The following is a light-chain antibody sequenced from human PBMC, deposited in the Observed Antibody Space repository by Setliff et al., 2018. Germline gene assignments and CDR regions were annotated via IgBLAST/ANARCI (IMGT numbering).Light chain of an antibody. Sequence: QSVLTQPPSASGSPGQSVTISCTGTSSDISVYNYVSWYQQHPGKAPKLMIYEVSKRPSGVPDRFSGSKSGNTASLTISGLQPEDEADYYCSSYEGGNKYVFGSGTKVTV. J-gene: IGLJ1*01. CDR1: SSDISVYNY. CDR3: SSYEGGNKYV. V-gene: IGLV2-8*01. CDR2: EVS.